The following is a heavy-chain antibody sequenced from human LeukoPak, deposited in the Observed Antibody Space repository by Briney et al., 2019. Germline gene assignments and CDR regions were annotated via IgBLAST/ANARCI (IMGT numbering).Heavy chain of an antibody. CDR1: GITFSDYY. J-gene: IGHJ5*02. V-gene: IGHV3-11*01. CDR2: ISSHGYTT. D-gene: IGHD6-13*01. Sequence: GGSLRLSCAASGITFSDYYMAWIRQAPGKGLEWVSSISSHGYTTYYADPVKGRFTISRDNANDSLHLQMNSLRAEDTAVYYCATSIAGSWYFNWFDPWGQGTLVTVSS. CDR3: ATSIAGSWYFNWFDP.